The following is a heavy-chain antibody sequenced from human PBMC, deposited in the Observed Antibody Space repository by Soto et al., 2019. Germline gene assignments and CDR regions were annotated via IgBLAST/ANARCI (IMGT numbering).Heavy chain of an antibody. CDR3: ARHGRYYDFWSGYVPSDAFDI. J-gene: IGHJ3*02. V-gene: IGHV5-51*01. CDR2: IYPGDSDT. CDR1: GYSFTSYW. Sequence: GESLKISCKGSGYSFTSYWIGWVRQMPGKGLEWMGIIYPGDSDTRYSPSFQGQVTISAVKSISTAYLQWSSLKASDTAMYYCARHGRYYDFWSGYVPSDAFDIWGQGTMVTVSS. D-gene: IGHD3-3*01.